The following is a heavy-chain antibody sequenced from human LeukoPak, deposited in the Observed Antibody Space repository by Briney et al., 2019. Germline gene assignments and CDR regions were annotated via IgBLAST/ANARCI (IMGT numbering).Heavy chain of an antibody. CDR1: GYTFTSFG. D-gene: IGHD1-26*01. CDR3: ARDPRWELLPYYFDY. J-gene: IGHJ4*02. V-gene: IGHV1-18*01. CDR2: ISAYNANT. Sequence: GASVKVSCKASGYTFTSFGISWVRQAPGQGLEWMGWISAYNANTNYAQKLQGRVTMTTDTSTSTAYMELRGLRPDDTAVYYCARDPRWELLPYYFDYWGQGTLVTVSS.